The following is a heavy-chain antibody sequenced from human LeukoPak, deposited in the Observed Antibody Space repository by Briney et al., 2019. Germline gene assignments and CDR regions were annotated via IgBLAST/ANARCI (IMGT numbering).Heavy chain of an antibody. Sequence: GGSLRLSCAASGFTLSSYAMSWVRQAPGKGLEWVSAISGSGGSTYYADSVKGRFTISRDNSKNTLYLQMNSLRAEDTAVYYCAKAPYGDYVGIDYWGQGTLVTVSS. CDR3: AKAPYGDYVGIDY. J-gene: IGHJ4*02. CDR2: ISGSGGST. V-gene: IGHV3-23*01. CDR1: GFTLSSYA. D-gene: IGHD4-17*01.